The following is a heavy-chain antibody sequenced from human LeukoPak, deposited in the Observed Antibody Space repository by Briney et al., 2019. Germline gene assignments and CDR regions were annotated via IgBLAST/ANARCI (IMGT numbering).Heavy chain of an antibody. J-gene: IGHJ3*01. D-gene: IGHD4-17*01. Sequence: PGGSLRLSCAASGFTFSSYAMTWVRQVPGKGLEWVSGISGTGGTTNYADSVKGRFTISRDNSKNTLYLQMSSLRAEDMAVYYCAKPLPTVTILDVFDFWGQGTMVTVSS. CDR1: GFTFSSYA. CDR3: AKPLPTVTILDVFDF. CDR2: ISGTGGTT. V-gene: IGHV3-23*01.